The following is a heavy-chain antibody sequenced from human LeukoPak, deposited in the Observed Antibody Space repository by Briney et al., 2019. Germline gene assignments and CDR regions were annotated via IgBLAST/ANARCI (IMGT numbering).Heavy chain of an antibody. CDR3: ARVNTQFAELLWGDFDY. D-gene: IGHD3-10*01. Sequence: KSGGSLRLSCAASGFTFSDYYMSWIRQAPGKGLEWVSYISSSGTTIYYADSVKGRSTISRDNAKNSLYLQMISLRAEDTAMYYCARVNTQFAELLWGDFDYWGQGTLVTVSS. J-gene: IGHJ4*02. CDR1: GFTFSDYY. V-gene: IGHV3-11*04. CDR2: ISSSGTTI.